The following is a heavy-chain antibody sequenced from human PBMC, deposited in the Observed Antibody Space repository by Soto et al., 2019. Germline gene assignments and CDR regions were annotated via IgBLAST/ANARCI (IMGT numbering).Heavy chain of an antibody. Sequence: QVQLVQSGAEVKKPGASVKVSCKASGYTFTTYDINWVRQATGQGLEWMGGMNPNSGNTGYAQKFQDRVTLTRDNSINTAYLELSSLTSDDTAVYYCARGPYCGSSGCRSWVWFDPWGPGTPGTGSS. CDR1: GYTFTTYD. CDR3: ARGPYCGSSGCRSWVWFDP. CDR2: MNPNSGNT. V-gene: IGHV1-8*02. J-gene: IGHJ5*02. D-gene: IGHD2-2*01.